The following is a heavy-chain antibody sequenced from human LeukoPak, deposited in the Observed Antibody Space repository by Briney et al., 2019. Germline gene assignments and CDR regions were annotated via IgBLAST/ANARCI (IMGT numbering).Heavy chain of an antibody. CDR3: ARVTSGGFDY. CDR2: IYYSGST. J-gene: IGHJ4*02. CDR1: GGSISSYY. D-gene: IGHD3-10*01. Sequence: SETLSLTCTVSGGSISSYYWSWIRQPPGKGLEWIGYIYYSGSTNYNPSLESRVTISVDTSKNQFSLKLSSVTAADTAVYYCARVTSGGFDYWGQGTLVTVSS. V-gene: IGHV4-59*01.